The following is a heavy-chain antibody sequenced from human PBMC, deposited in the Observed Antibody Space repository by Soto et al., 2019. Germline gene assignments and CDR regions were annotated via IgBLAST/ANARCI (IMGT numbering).Heavy chain of an antibody. J-gene: IGHJ4*02. V-gene: IGHV4-4*02. CDR3: TRDVYGILTAHPRGSN. Sequence: QVLLQESGPGLVKPSGTLSLTCTVSGGSISSSNWWSWVRQPPGKGLEWIGQIYHSGSTNYNPSPKGRVAISVANSMNPLSLDLTSVTVADTAVYYCTRDVYGILTAHPRGSNWGQGTLVTVSS. CDR2: IYHSGST. CDR1: GGSISSSNW. D-gene: IGHD3-9*01.